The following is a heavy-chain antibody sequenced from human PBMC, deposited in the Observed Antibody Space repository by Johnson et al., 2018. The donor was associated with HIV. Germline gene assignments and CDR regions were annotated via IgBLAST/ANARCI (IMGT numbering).Heavy chain of an antibody. J-gene: IGHJ3*01. CDR3: ARGQGAVAGTESDALDF. Sequence: VQLVESGGGLVQPGGSLRLSCAASGFAFGSYWMHWVRQAPGNGLQWVANINQYGREEYYVDSVKGRFTIPSDNAKNSLYLQMNSLRAGDTAVYYCARGQGAVAGTESDALDFWGQGTMVIVSS. D-gene: IGHD6-19*01. CDR1: GFAFGSYW. CDR2: INQYGREE. V-gene: IGHV3-7*01.